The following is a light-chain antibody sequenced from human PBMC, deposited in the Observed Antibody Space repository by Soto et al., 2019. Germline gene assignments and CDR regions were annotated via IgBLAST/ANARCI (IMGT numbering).Light chain of an antibody. CDR3: QQYGNSPIT. V-gene: IGKV3-20*01. Sequence: EIMLTQSPGTLSLSPGGRATLSCRASERISSAYLGWYQQKPGQAPRLLIYGTSSRATGIPDRFSGSGSGTDFTLTISRLEPEDFAVYYCQQYGNSPITFGQGTRLEIK. CDR2: GTS. J-gene: IGKJ5*01. CDR1: ERISSAY.